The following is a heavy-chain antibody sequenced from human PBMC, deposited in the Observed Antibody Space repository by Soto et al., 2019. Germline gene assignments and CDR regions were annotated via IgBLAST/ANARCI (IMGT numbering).Heavy chain of an antibody. D-gene: IGHD3-22*01. CDR3: AKWHTYNYDSLAYAGFDC. CDR2: ISGGGVT. J-gene: IGHJ4*02. V-gene: IGHV3-23*01. CDR1: GFTFSSYA. Sequence: PGGSLRLSCAASGFTFSSYAMTWVRQAPGKGLEWVSAISGGGVTYYADSVKGQFTISRDISKNTVYLQMNSLRAEDTATYYCAKWHTYNYDSLAYAGFDCRGPGTQVTVSS.